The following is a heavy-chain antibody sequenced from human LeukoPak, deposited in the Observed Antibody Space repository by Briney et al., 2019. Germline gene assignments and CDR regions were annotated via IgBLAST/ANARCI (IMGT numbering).Heavy chain of an antibody. D-gene: IGHD1-26*01. J-gene: IGHJ4*02. CDR3: AKLLSGSYYTDYLDY. V-gene: IGHV3-23*01. CDR2: ISGSGDST. CDR1: GFTFNTYA. Sequence: GGSLRLSCEASGFTFNTYAMTWVRQAPGKGLEWVSSISGSGDSTYYADSVKGRFTISRDNSKNTLYLQMNSLRAEDTAVYYCAKLLSGSYYTDYLDYWGQGTLVTVSS.